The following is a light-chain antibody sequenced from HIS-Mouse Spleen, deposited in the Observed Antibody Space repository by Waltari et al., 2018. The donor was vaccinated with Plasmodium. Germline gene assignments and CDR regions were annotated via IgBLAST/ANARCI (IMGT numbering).Light chain of an antibody. CDR3: QAWDSSTVV. J-gene: IGLJ2*01. CDR1: KLGYKY. Sequence: SYELTQPPSVSVSPGQTASITCSGDKLGYKYPRWYQQKPGQSPVLVIYQDSKRPSGIPERFSGSNSGNTATLTISGTQAMDEADYYCQAWDSSTVVFGGGTKLTVL. V-gene: IGLV3-1*01. CDR2: QDS.